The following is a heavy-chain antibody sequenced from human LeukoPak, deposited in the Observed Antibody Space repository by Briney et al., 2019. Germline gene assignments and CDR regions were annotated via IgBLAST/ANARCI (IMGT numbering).Heavy chain of an antibody. CDR3: AKGSGYGAQYYYYMDV. Sequence: AGSLTFYCAAYGFTFSSYGRHRLRQAQGQGLVGVAFIRYGGSNNYYADSVKGPFTIPRDNSKNTLYLHVNSLRPEDTAVYYCAKGSGYGAQYYYYMDVWGKGTTVTISS. CDR1: GFTFSSYG. V-gene: IGHV3-30*02. J-gene: IGHJ6*03. CDR2: IRYGGSNN. D-gene: IGHD5-12*01.